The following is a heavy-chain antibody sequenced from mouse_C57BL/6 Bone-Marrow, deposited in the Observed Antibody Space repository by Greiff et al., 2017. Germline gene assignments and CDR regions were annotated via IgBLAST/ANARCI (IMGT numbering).Heavy chain of an antibody. CDR2: IHPNSGST. J-gene: IGHJ4*01. Sequence: QVQLKQPGAELVKPGASVKLSCKASGYTFTSYWMHWVKQRPGQGLEWIGMIHPNSGSTNYNEKFKSKATLTVDKSSSTAYMQLSSLTSEDSAVYYCARPTVVNYYAMDYWGQGTSVTVSS. CDR3: ARPTVVNYYAMDY. D-gene: IGHD1-1*01. CDR1: GYTFTSYW. V-gene: IGHV1-64*01.